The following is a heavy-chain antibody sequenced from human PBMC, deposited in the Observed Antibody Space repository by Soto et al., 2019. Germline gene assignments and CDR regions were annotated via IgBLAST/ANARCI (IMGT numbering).Heavy chain of an antibody. J-gene: IGHJ4*01. CDR3: ATGRFSSSLYFDS. V-gene: IGHV3-15*01. Sequence: GGSLRLSCAVSGFTFSNVWMTWVRQAPGKGLEWVGRIKSKTDGGIIDYAAPVKGRFTISRDDSKNTLYLQMNSLKTEDTAVYYCATGRFSSSLYFDSWGHGTQVTVSS. CDR1: GFTFSNVW. CDR2: IKSKTDGGII. D-gene: IGHD6-6*01.